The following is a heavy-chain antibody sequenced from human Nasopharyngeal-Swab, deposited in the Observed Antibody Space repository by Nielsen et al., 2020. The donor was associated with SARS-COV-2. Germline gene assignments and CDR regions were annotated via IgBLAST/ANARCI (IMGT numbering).Heavy chain of an antibody. V-gene: IGHV3-23*03. Sequence: GESLKISCAASGFTFSSYALSWVRQAPGKGPEWVSVIYSGGSSTYYADSVKGRFTISRDKSKNTLYLQMNSLRAEDTAVYYCATQSTILNYDDSSDDAFDIWGQGTMVTVSS. CDR3: ATQSTILNYDDSSDDAFDI. J-gene: IGHJ3*02. CDR1: GFTFSSYA. D-gene: IGHD3-22*01. CDR2: IYSGGSST.